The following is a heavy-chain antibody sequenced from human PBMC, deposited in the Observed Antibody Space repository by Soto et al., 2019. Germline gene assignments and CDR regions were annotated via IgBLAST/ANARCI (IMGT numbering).Heavy chain of an antibody. CDR1: GYTLTELS. CDR3: ATGQVGATDAAVAP. Sequence: QVQLVQSGAEVKKPGASVKVSCKVSGYTLTELSMHWVRQAPGKGLEWMGGFDPEDGETIYAQKFQGRVTMTEDTSTDTAYMELSSLRSAATAVHYCATGQVGATDAAVAPWGQGTLVTVSS. J-gene: IGHJ5*02. V-gene: IGHV1-24*01. CDR2: FDPEDGET. D-gene: IGHD1-26*01.